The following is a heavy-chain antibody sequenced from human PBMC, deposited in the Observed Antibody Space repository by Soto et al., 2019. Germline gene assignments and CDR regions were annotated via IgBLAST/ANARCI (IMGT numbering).Heavy chain of an antibody. CDR1: GYTFTSYG. CDR2: ISAYNGNT. D-gene: IGHD6-19*01. J-gene: IGHJ5*02. Sequence: QVPLVQSGAEVKKPGASVKVSCKASGYTFTSYGISWVRQAPGQGLEWMGWISAYNGNTNYAQKLQGRVTMTTDTSTSTAYLELRIRSYDDTAVYYCARAPIVGPVAAWFDPWGQGTLVTVSS. V-gene: IGHV1-18*01. CDR3: ARAPIVGPVAAWFDP.